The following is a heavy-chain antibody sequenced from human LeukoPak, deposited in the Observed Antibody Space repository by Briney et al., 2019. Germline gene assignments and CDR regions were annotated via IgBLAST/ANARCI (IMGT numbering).Heavy chain of an antibody. CDR1: GGSISSYY. D-gene: IGHD3-10*01. Sequence: SETLSLTCTVSGGSISSYYWSWIRQPQGKGLEWIGYIYYSGSTNYNPSPKSRVTISVDTSKNQFSLKLSSVTAADTAVYYCARGTWFGEEGYGMDVWGQGTTVTVSS. CDR3: ARGTWFGEEGYGMDV. V-gene: IGHV4-59*01. J-gene: IGHJ6*02. CDR2: IYYSGST.